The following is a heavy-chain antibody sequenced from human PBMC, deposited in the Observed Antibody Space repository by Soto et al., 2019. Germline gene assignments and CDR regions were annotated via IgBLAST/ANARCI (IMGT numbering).Heavy chain of an antibody. CDR3: ARDHPAGIAAPN. CDR2: IYYSGST. V-gene: IGHV4-31*03. CDR1: GGSISSGGYY. Sequence: PSETLSLTCTFSGGSISSGGYYWSWIRQHPGKGLEWIGYIYYSGSTYYNPSLKSRVTISVDTSKNQFSLKLSSVTAADTAVYYCARDHPAGIAAPNWGQGTLVTVSS. D-gene: IGHD6-13*01. J-gene: IGHJ4*02.